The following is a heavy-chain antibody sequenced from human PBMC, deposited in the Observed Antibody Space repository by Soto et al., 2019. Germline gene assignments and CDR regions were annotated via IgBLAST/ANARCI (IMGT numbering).Heavy chain of an antibody. CDR3: ARLGTTMSPSYSFDY. V-gene: IGHV4-39*01. Sequence: QLQLQESGPGLVKPSETLSLTCTVSGGSISSSSYYWGWIRQPPGKGLEWIGSIYYSGSTYYNPSLKSRVTISADTSKNQFSLKLSAVTAADTAVYCCARLGTTMSPSYSFDYWGQGTLVTVSS. CDR1: GGSISSSSYY. J-gene: IGHJ4*02. D-gene: IGHD3-22*01. CDR2: IYYSGST.